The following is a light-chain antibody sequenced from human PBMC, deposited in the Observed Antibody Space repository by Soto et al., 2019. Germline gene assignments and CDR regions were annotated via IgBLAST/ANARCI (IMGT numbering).Light chain of an antibody. CDR2: DVS. CDR1: SSDVGGYNY. CDR3: SSYTSSSTHYV. J-gene: IGLJ1*01. V-gene: IGLV2-14*01. Sequence: QSVLTQPASVSGSPGQSITISCTGTSSDVGGYNYVSWYQQHPGKAPKLMIYDVSNRPSGVSNRFSGSKSGNTASLTISGLQPEDEADYYCSSYTSSSTHYVFGTGPTLTVL.